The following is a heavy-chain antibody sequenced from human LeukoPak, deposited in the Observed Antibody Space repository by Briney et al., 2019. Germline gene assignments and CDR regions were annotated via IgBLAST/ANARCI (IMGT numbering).Heavy chain of an antibody. J-gene: IGHJ3*02. CDR2: IKQDGSEK. Sequence: GGSLRLSCAASGFTFSSYWMSWVRQAPGKGLEWVANIKQDGSEKYYVDSVKGRFTISRDNSKNTLYLQMNSLRAEDTAVYYCATVAGAFDIWGQGTMVTVSS. D-gene: IGHD6-19*01. CDR1: GFTFSSYW. V-gene: IGHV3-7*01. CDR3: ATVAGAFDI.